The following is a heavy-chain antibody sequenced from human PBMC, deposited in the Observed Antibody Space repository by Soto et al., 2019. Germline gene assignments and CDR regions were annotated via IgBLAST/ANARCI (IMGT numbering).Heavy chain of an antibody. V-gene: IGHV1-3*01. CDR2: INAGNGNT. CDR3: ARVGYSSGWYGDY. J-gene: IGHJ4*02. D-gene: IGHD6-19*01. Sequence: GASVKVSCKASGYTFTSYAKHWVRQAPGQRLEWMGWINAGNGNTKYSQKFQGRVTITRDTSASTAYMELSSLRSEDTAVYYCARVGYSSGWYGDYWGQGTLVTVSS. CDR1: GYTFTSYA.